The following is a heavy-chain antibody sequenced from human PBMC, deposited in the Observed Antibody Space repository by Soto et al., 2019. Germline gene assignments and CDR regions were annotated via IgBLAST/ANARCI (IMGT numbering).Heavy chain of an antibody. J-gene: IGHJ4*02. CDR2: LYSGGPT. CDR3: ARTTAVAGTPEFDY. V-gene: IGHV3-66*02. CDR1: GFTFGDHY. Sequence: PGGSLRLSCAVSGFTFGDHYIDWVRQAPGKGLEWVSILYSGGPTYYADSVKGRFTISRENSNNTLYLQLSSLRPEDTAVYYCARTTAVAGTPEFDYWGQGALVTVSS. D-gene: IGHD6-19*01.